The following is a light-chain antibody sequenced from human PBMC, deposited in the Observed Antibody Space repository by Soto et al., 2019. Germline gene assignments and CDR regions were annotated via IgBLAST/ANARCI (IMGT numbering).Light chain of an antibody. CDR3: QQYGSSPYT. V-gene: IGKV3-20*01. CDR2: GAS. Sequence: EIVLTQSPGTLSLSPGERATLSCRASQSVSSSYLAWYQQKPGQGPRLLIYGASSRATGIPDRISGSGSGTDFTLTISRLEPEDFAVYYCQQYGSSPYTFGQGTKLEIK. CDR1: QSVSSSY. J-gene: IGKJ2*01.